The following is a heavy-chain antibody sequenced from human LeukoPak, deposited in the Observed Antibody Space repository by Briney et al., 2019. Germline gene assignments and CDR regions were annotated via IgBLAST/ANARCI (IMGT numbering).Heavy chain of an antibody. V-gene: IGHV3-74*01. CDR2: INSDGSST. Sequence: GGSLRLSCAASGFTFSDYWMNWVRQAPGNGLVWVARINSDGSSTNYADSVKGRFTISRDNAKNTLYRQMNSLREEDTAVYYWALILRISDFDYWGQGTLVTVSS. CDR1: GFTFSDYW. CDR3: ALILRISDFDY. J-gene: IGHJ4*02. D-gene: IGHD3-3*01.